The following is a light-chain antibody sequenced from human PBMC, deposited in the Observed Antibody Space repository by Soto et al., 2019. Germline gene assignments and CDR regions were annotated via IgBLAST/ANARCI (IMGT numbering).Light chain of an antibody. J-gene: IGKJ4*01. V-gene: IGKV3-15*01. Sequence: EVVMTQSPATVSVSPGEGVTLSCRASQTISNDVAWYQQKPGQAPRLLIYGASTRDTGVPARFSGGGSGTEFTLTISSLQSEDFAFYYCQQNNKWPPVTFGGGTKVEIK. CDR1: QTISND. CDR2: GAS. CDR3: QQNNKWPPVT.